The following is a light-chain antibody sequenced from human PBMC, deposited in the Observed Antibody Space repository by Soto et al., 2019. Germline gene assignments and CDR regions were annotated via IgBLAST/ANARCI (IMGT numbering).Light chain of an antibody. CDR2: AAS. J-gene: IGKJ5*01. CDR1: QDIAGY. Sequence: IQVTQSPSSVSASVGDRVTITCRASQDIAGYLAWYQHKPGKAPKLLIYAASTLESGVPSRFSATVSGTEFSLTITSLQPEDFATYYCQQLFDSPITSGQGTRLEI. CDR3: QQLFDSPIT. V-gene: IGKV1-9*01.